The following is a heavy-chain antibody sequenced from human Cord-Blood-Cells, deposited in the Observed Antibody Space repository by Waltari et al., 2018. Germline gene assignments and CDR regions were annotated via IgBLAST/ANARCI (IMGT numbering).Heavy chain of an antibody. J-gene: IGHJ5*02. CDR1: GFSLSTSGVG. Sequence: QITLKESGPTLVKPTQTLTLTCTFSGFSLSTSGVGVGWIRQPPGKALEWLALIYWDDDKRYSPSLKNRLTITKDTSKNQVVLTMTNMDPVDTATYYCARSKLVRGVRQLGNWFDPWGQGTLVTVSS. D-gene: IGHD7-27*01. CDR3: ARSKLVRGVRQLGNWFDP. V-gene: IGHV2-5*02. CDR2: IYWDDDK.